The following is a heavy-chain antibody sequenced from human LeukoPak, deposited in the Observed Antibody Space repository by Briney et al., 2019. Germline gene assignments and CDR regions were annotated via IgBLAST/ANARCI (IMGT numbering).Heavy chain of an antibody. V-gene: IGHV4-4*02. Sequence: PSETLSLTCGVSGGSISTTSWWTWVRQPPGEGLEWIGEVHLSGRTHYNPSLESRVTMSVDMSENRISLRLTPVTAADTAVYYCAREGGPYRPLDYSGQGTLVTVSS. CDR2: VHLSGRT. CDR3: AREGGPYRPLDY. CDR1: GGSISTTSW. J-gene: IGHJ4*02.